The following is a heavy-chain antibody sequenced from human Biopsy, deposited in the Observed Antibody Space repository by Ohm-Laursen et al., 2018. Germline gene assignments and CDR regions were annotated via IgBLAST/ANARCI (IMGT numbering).Heavy chain of an antibody. D-gene: IGHD1-1*01. V-gene: IGHV1-24*01. Sequence: SVKVSCNVSGYTLTALSMHWVRQAPGKGLERMGGFAPENGRIVYSQKFQGRVTMTEDTSTSTAYMEVWRLRSDDTAVYYCAADINVWNVNYWGQGTQVIVSS. CDR2: FAPENGRI. CDR3: AADINVWNVNY. J-gene: IGHJ4*02. CDR1: GYTLTALS.